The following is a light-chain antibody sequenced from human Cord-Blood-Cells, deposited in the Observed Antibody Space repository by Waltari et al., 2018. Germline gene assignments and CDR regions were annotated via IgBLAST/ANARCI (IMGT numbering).Light chain of an antibody. Sequence: SSELTQDPAVSVALGQTVRITCQGDSLRSHYASSYHQKPGQGPVLVIYGKKNRPSGLPDRLSGSSSGNTASLTITGAQAEDEADYYCNSRDSSGNHLVVFGGETKLTVL. CDR3: NSRDSSGNHLVV. V-gene: IGLV3-19*01. CDR2: GKK. J-gene: IGLJ2*01. CDR1: SLRSHY.